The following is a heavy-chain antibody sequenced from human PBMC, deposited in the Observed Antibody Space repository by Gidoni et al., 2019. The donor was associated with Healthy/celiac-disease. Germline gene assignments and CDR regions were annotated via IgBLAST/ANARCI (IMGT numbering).Heavy chain of an antibody. CDR3: ARPWFGELYGWFDP. J-gene: IGHJ5*02. CDR1: GFTFSSYW. Sequence: EVQLVESGGGLVQPGGSLRLSCAASGFTFSSYWMSWVRQAPGKGLEWVANIKKDGSEKYYVDSVKGRFTISRDNAKNSLYLQMNSLRAEDTAVYYCARPWFGELYGWFDPWGQGTLVTVSS. V-gene: IGHV3-7*04. D-gene: IGHD3-10*01. CDR2: IKKDGSEK.